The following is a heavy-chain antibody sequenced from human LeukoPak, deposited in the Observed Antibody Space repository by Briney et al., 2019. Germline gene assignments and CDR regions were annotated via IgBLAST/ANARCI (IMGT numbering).Heavy chain of an antibody. V-gene: IGHV3-23*01. CDR2: NSGGSS. CDR1: GFTFSTYG. J-gene: IGHJ4*02. Sequence: PGGSLRLSCAASGFTFSTYGVYWVRQAPGKGREWVSSNSGGSSYYADSVKGRFTISRDNSKNTLYLQMNSLRAEDTAVYYCAKDLGSSGWYIDYWGQGTLVTVSS. CDR3: AKDLGSSGWYIDY. D-gene: IGHD6-19*01.